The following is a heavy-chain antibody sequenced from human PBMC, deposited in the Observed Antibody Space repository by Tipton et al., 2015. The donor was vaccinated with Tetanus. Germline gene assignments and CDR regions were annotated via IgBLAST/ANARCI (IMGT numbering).Heavy chain of an antibody. D-gene: IGHD3-22*01. J-gene: IGHJ4*02. V-gene: IGHV4-59*01. CDR1: GGSISSYH. CDR3: ARADTYYYDSSGYYYFDY. CDR2: IYYRGST. Sequence: TLSLTCTVSGGSISSYHWSWIRQPPGKGLEWIGYIYYRGSTNYNPSLKSRFTISVDTSKNQFSLKLSSVTAADTAVYYCARADTYYYDSSGYYYFDYWGQGTLVTVSS.